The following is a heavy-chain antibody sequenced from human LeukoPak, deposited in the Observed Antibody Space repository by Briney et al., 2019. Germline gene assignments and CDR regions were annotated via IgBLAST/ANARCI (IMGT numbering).Heavy chain of an antibody. V-gene: IGHV4-34*01. J-gene: IGHJ3*02. CDR2: INHSGST. CDR3: ARAYDSLWITDAFDI. CDR1: GGSFSGYY. Sequence: PSETLSLTCAVYGGSFSGYYWSWIRQPPGKGLEWSGEINHSGSTNYNPSLKSRVTISVDTSKNQFSLKLSSVTAADTAVYYCARAYDSLWITDAFDIWGQGTMATVSS. D-gene: IGHD5-12*01.